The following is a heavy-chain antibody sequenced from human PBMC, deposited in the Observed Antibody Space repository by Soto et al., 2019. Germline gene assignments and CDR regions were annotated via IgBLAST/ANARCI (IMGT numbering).Heavy chain of an antibody. CDR2: FSWDVINI. V-gene: IGHV3-43*01. Sequence: GGSLRLSCTASGFTFGDYTMHWVRQAPGKGLEWVSLFSWDVINIEYADSVRGRFTISRDNSKNSLYLQMNGLRHEDTAFYYCAKDGIAWHWGQGTLVTVSS. CDR1: GFTFGDYT. D-gene: IGHD2-15*01. CDR3: AKDGIAWH. J-gene: IGHJ4*02.